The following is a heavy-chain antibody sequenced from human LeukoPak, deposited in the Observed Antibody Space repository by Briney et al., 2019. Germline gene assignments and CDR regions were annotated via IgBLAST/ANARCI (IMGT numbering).Heavy chain of an antibody. D-gene: IGHD4-17*01. CDR3: ARASLPTVTSRGDGNFDY. CDR1: GYTFTSYG. V-gene: IGHV1-69*04. Sequence: ASVKVSCKAPGYTFTSYGISWVRQAPGQGLEWMGRIIPILGIANYAQKFQGRVTITADKSTSTAYMELSSLRSEDTAVYYCARASLPTVTSRGDGNFDYWGQGTLVTVSS. J-gene: IGHJ4*02. CDR2: IIPILGIA.